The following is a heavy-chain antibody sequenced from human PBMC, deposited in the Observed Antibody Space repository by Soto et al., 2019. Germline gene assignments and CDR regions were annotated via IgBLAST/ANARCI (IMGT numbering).Heavy chain of an antibody. V-gene: IGHV1-46*01. CDR1: GYTFTSYY. Sequence: ASVKVSCKASGYTFTSYYMHWVRQAPGQGLEWMGIINPSGGSTSYAQKFQGRVTMTRDTSTSTVYMELSSLRSDDTAVYYCATQGIAAGDAFDIWGQGTMVTVSS. D-gene: IGHD6-13*01. CDR3: ATQGIAAGDAFDI. CDR2: INPSGGST. J-gene: IGHJ3*02.